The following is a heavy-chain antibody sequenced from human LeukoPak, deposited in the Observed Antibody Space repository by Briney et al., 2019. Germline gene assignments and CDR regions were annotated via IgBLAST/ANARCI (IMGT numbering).Heavy chain of an antibody. Sequence: ASVKVSCKASGYTFTSYYMHWVRQAPGQGLEWMGIINPSGGSTSYAQKFQGRVTMTRDMSTSTVYMELSSLRSEDTAVYYCAGVGVNIAVAGTALDAFDIWGQGTMVTVSS. CDR1: GYTFTSYY. D-gene: IGHD6-19*01. CDR2: INPSGGST. CDR3: AGVGVNIAVAGTALDAFDI. J-gene: IGHJ3*02. V-gene: IGHV1-46*01.